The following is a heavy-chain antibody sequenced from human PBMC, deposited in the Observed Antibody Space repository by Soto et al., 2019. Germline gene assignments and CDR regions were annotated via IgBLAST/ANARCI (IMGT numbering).Heavy chain of an antibody. CDR2: ISNGGDT. CDR1: GLIVSSTY. J-gene: IGHJ3*02. Sequence: EVHLVESGGGLVQSGGSLRLSCAASGLIVSSTYMSWVRQAPGKGLEWVSVISNGGDTHYADSVKGRFSLSRDISNNTLHLQMSSLRVEDTAVYYCAREPRYCSGGSCSITGDAFDIWGQGTMVTVSS. CDR3: AREPRYCSGGSCSITGDAFDI. D-gene: IGHD2-15*01. V-gene: IGHV3-66*01.